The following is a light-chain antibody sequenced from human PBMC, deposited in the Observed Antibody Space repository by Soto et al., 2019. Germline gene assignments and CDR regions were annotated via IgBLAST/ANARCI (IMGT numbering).Light chain of an antibody. CDR1: SSDVGAYDH. Sequence: QSALTQPPSASGAPGQSVTISCTGTSSDVGAYDHVSWYQQHPGKAPKVLIYEVTERPSGVPDRFSGSKSGNTASLTVSGLQSEDEADYYCSSYAGINSFLFGTGTKLTVL. V-gene: IGLV2-8*01. CDR3: SSYAGINSFL. CDR2: EVT. J-gene: IGLJ1*01.